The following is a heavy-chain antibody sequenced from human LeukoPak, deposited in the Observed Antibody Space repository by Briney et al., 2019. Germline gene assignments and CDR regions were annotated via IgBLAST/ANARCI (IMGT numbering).Heavy chain of an antibody. Sequence: ASVKVSRKASGYTFTGYYIHWVRQAPGQGLEWMGWINPNSGGTNYAQKFQGRVTMTRDTSISTAYMELSRLRSDDTAVYYCARVEVLYYYYGMDVWGQGTTVTVSS. V-gene: IGHV1-2*02. J-gene: IGHJ6*02. CDR2: INPNSGGT. CDR1: GYTFTGYY. CDR3: ARVEVLYYYYGMDV. D-gene: IGHD3-3*01.